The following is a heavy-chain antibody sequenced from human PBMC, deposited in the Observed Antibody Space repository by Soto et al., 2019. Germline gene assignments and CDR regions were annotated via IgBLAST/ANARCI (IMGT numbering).Heavy chain of an antibody. V-gene: IGHV4-39*01. J-gene: IGHJ4*02. CDR2: IYYLGNT. D-gene: IGHD3-9*01. CDR1: GGSISSSSSY. CDR3: GRLEGLATISYYFDY. Sequence: PSETLSLTCTVSGGSISSSSSYWGWIRQPPGKGLEWVGSIYYLGNTYYNPSLGGRVSISVDPSKNQFSLKPNSVTAADTAVYYCGRLEGLATISYYFDYWGQGALVTVSS.